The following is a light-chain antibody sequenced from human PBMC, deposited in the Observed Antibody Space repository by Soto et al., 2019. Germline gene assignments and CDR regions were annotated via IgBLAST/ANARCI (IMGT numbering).Light chain of an antibody. CDR3: PVWDSSSDHLYF. J-gene: IGLJ1*01. CDR1: NIGSKS. CDR2: YDS. V-gene: IGLV3-21*04. Sequence: SYELTQPPSVSVAPGKTARITCGGNNIGSKSVHWYQQKPGQAPVLVIYYDSDRPSGIPERFSGSNSGNTATLTISRVEAGDEADYYCPVWDSSSDHLYFFGTGTKLTVL.